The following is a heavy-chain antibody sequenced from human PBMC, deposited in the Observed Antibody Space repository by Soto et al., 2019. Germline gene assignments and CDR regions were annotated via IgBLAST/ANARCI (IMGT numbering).Heavy chain of an antibody. V-gene: IGHV4-34*01. CDR1: GGSFSGYY. J-gene: IGHJ5*02. Sequence: SETLSLTCAVYGGSFSGYYWSWIRQPPGKGLEWIGEINHSGSTNYNPSLKSRVTISVDTSKNQFSLKLSSVTAADTAVYYCARGMPFGGVITLFRWFDPWGQGTLVTVSS. CDR3: ARGMPFGGVITLFRWFDP. CDR2: INHSGST. D-gene: IGHD3-16*02.